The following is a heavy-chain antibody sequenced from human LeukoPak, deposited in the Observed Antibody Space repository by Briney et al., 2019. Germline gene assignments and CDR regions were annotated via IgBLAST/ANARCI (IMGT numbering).Heavy chain of an antibody. CDR3: ARQFRLVGGDLDY. V-gene: IGHV5-51*01. CDR2: IYPGDSDT. J-gene: IGHJ4*02. D-gene: IGHD2-8*02. Sequence: GESLKISCKASGYSFTTYWIAWVRQMPGKGLEWMGIIYPGDSDTKYSPSFQGQVNISADKSTTTAYLQWSSLKASDTAMYYCARQFRLVGGDLDYWGQGTLVTVSS. CDR1: GYSFTTYW.